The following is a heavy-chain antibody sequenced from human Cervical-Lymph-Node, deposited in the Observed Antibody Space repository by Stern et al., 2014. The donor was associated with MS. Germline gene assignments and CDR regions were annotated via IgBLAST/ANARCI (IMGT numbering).Heavy chain of an antibody. CDR3: ARISLGSGIDY. V-gene: IGHV1-2*02. CDR1: ENTFTGYY. D-gene: IGHD1-26*01. J-gene: IGHJ4*02. Sequence: VQLVQSGAEVKQPGASMKVTCKASENTFTGYYIHWVRQAPGQGLEWMGWINHNSGATNYAQRFQDRVSLTSDTSNTLAYMELDRLTSDDTAVYYCARISLGSGIDYWGQGSLVTVSS. CDR2: INHNSGAT.